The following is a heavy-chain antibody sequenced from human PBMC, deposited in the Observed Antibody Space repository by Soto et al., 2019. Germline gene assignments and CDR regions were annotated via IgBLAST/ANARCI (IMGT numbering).Heavy chain of an antibody. CDR2: IYYSGST. CDR1: GGSISSYY. J-gene: IGHJ6*03. Sequence: QVQLQDSGPGLVKPSETLSLTCTVSGGSISSYYWSWIRQPPGKGLEWIGYIYYSGSTNYNPSLKSRVTISVDTSKNQFSLKLSSVTAADTAVYYCARHRRVRGVRDYYHYYYYMDVWGKGTTVTVSS. CDR3: ARHRRVRGVRDYYHYYYYMDV. D-gene: IGHD3-10*01. V-gene: IGHV4-59*08.